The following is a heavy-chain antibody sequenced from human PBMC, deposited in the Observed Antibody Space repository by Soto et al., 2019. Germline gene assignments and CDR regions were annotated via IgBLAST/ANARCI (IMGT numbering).Heavy chain of an antibody. CDR1: GFTFSSYA. D-gene: IGHD1-26*01. V-gene: IGHV3-23*01. J-gene: IGHJ4*02. CDR3: AKDGGEWELLPNEY. CDR2: ISGSGGST. Sequence: GGSLRLSCAASGFTFSSYAMSWVRQSPGKGLEWVSAISGSGGSTYYADSVKGRFTISRDNSKNTLYLQMNSLRAEDTAVYYCAKDGGEWELLPNEYWGQGTLVTVSS.